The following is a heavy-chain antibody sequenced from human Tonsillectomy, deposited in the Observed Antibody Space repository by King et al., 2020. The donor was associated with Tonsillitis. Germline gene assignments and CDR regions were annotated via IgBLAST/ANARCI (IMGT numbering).Heavy chain of an antibody. CDR2: INPGGGST. Sequence: QLVQSGAEVKRPGASVKVSCKASGYNFTSNYVHWVRQAPGQGLEWMGIINPGGGSTNYAQKFQGRVTLTRDTSTSTVYMELSGLRPEDTAVYYCARGGVTATLYYCCGKDVWGQGTTVTVSS. D-gene: IGHD2-21*02. J-gene: IGHJ6*02. V-gene: IGHV1-46*01. CDR1: GYNFTSNY. CDR3: ARGGVTATLYYCCGKDV.